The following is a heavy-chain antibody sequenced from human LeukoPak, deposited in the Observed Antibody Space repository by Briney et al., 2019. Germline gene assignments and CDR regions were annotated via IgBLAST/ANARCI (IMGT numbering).Heavy chain of an antibody. CDR1: GFTFSSYE. CDR2: ISSSGSTI. V-gene: IGHV3-48*03. CDR3: ARESVAAAGSSDY. J-gene: IGHJ4*02. D-gene: IGHD6-13*01. Sequence: TGGSLRLSCAASGFTFSSYEMNWVRQAPGKGLEWVSYISSSGSTIYYADSVKGRFTISRDNAKNSLHLQMNSLRAEDTAVYYCARESVAAAGSSDYWGQGTLVTVSS.